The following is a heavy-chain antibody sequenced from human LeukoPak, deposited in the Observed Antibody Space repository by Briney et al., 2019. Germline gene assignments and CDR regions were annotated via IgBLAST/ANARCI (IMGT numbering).Heavy chain of an antibody. J-gene: IGHJ4*02. Sequence: GGSLRLSCAASGFTLSSYSMNWVRQAPGKGLEWVAVIWYDGGNKYYADSVKGRFTISRDNSKNTLYLEMNSLRAEDTAVYYCARGLTQIPRLATGLGHWGQGTLVTVSS. D-gene: IGHD2-21*02. CDR2: IWYDGGNK. CDR1: GFTLSSYS. CDR3: ARGLTQIPRLATGLGH. V-gene: IGHV3-33*08.